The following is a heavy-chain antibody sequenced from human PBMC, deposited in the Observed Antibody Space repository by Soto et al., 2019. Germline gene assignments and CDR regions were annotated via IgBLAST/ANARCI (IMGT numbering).Heavy chain of an antibody. V-gene: IGHV5-51*01. D-gene: IGHD2-2*01. CDR2: IYPGDSDT. Sequence: EFLRICCTGSGYSFTSYWIGLVRQMPGKGLEWMGIIYPGDSDTRYSPSFQGQVTISADKSITAAYLQWSSLTASDTAMYYCARGYCTTTICAPWFDPWGQGTLVTVYS. CDR3: ARGYCTTTICAPWFDP. J-gene: IGHJ5*02. CDR1: GYSFTSYW.